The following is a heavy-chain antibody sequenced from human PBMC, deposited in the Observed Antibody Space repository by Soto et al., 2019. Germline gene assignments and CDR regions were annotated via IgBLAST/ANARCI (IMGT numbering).Heavy chain of an antibody. Sequence: QVQLVQSGAEMKKPGASVKISCKASGYYFTGYYMPWVRQAPGQGLEWMGWINPNSGVTNYAQRFQGRVTMTRDTSISTAYLEVKRLTPADTAVYYCATNLVSSTSRLSDFDPWGQGALVIVSS. CDR2: INPNSGVT. V-gene: IGHV1-2*02. J-gene: IGHJ5*02. CDR3: ATNLVSSTSRLSDFDP. D-gene: IGHD6-19*01. CDR1: GYYFTGYY.